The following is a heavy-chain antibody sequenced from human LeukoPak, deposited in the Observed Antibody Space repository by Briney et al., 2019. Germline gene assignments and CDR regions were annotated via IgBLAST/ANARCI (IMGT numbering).Heavy chain of an antibody. J-gene: IGHJ6*03. CDR3: ARFAAGGSYYYYMDV. D-gene: IGHD3-10*01. CDR1: GFTFSSYA. Sequence: GGSLRLSCAASGFTFSSYAMSWVRQAPGKGLEWVSAISGSGGSTYYADSVKGRFTISRDNSKNTLYLQMNSLRADDTAVYYCARFAAGGSYYYYMDVWGKGTTVTVSS. V-gene: IGHV3-23*01. CDR2: ISGSGGST.